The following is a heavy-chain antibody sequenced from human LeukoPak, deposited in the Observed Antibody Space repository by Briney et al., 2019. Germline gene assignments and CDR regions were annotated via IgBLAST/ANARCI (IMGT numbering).Heavy chain of an antibody. V-gene: IGHV1-18*01. CDR1: GYTFTSYG. CDR3: ARVDDSSGYSYYFDY. D-gene: IGHD3-22*01. Sequence: ASEKVSCKASGYTFTSYGISWVRQAPGQGLEWMGWVSAYNGNTNYAQKLQGRVTMTTDTSTSTAYMELRSLRSDDTAVYYCARVDDSSGYSYYFDYWGQGTLVTVSS. CDR2: VSAYNGNT. J-gene: IGHJ4*02.